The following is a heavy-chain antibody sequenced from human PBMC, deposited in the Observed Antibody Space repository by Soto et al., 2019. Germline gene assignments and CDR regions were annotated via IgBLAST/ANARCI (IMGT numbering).Heavy chain of an antibody. Sequence: SETLSLTCTVSGGSISRSTFYWGWIRQPPGKGLEWIGSIYYSGRTYYNPSLESRVTISVDTSKNQFSLKLISVTAADTAKYFCAREGNLGRWLQPLDFWGQGTLVTVS. J-gene: IGHJ4*02. CDR3: AREGNLGRWLQPLDF. D-gene: IGHD5-12*01. V-gene: IGHV4-39*07. CDR2: IYYSGRT. CDR1: GGSISRSTFY.